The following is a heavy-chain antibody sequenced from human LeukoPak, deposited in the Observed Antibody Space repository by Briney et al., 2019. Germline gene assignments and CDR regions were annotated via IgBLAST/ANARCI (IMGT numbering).Heavy chain of an antibody. V-gene: IGHV3-23*01. J-gene: IGHJ5*02. CDR3: VQTFDRGRGNH. CDR1: GFTFSSYA. D-gene: IGHD3-16*01. CDR2: ISGSTGGT. Sequence: PGGSLRLSCAASGFTFSSYAMNWVRQAPGKGLEWVSTISGSTGGTYYADSVKGRFTISRDNSKNTLYLQMNSLRAEDTAVYYCVQTFDRGRGNHWGQGTLVTVSS.